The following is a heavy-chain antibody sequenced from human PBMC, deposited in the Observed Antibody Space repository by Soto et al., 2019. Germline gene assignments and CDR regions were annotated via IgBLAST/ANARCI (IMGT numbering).Heavy chain of an antibody. CDR1: GFTLSGSA. V-gene: IGHV3-73*02. CDR3: TRSSGSYSFGY. CDR2: IRSKTHSYAT. Sequence: EVQLVESGGGLVQPGESLKLSCAASGFTLSGSAVHWVRQASGKGLEWVGRIRSKTHSYATEYIASVKGRFTLSRDDSNNTAYLQMNGLKTDDTAVYYCTRSSGSYSFGYWGQGTLVTVSS. J-gene: IGHJ4*02. D-gene: IGHD1-26*01.